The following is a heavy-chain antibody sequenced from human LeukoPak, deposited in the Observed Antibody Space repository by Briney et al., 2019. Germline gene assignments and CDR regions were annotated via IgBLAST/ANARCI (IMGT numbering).Heavy chain of an antibody. Sequence: GGSLRLSCAASGFTFSSYSMNWVRQAPGKGLEWVSYISSSSTIYYADSVKGRVNISRDNDKNSLYLQMNSLRGEDTAVYYCARDIPPDYGGHAEYFQHWGQGTLVTVSS. J-gene: IGHJ1*01. CDR2: ISSSSTI. CDR3: ARDIPPDYGGHAEYFQH. D-gene: IGHD4-23*01. CDR1: GFTFSSYS. V-gene: IGHV3-48*01.